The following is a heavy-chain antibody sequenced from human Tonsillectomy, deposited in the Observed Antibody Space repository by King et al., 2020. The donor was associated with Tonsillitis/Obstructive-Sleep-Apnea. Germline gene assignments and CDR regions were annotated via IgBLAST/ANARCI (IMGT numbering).Heavy chain of an antibody. J-gene: IGHJ4*02. CDR3: ARVAGCSNGICYIIDF. D-gene: IGHD2-8*01. CDR2: INSDGSRT. CDR1: GFTFSSYW. V-gene: IGHV3-74*01. Sequence: DVQLVQSGGGLVQPGGSLRLSCAASGFTFSSYWMHWVRQAPGKGLVWVSRINSDGSRTSYADSVKGRFTISRDNAKNTLYMQMSSLRDEDTAVYYCARVAGCSNGICYIIDFWGQGTLVTVSS.